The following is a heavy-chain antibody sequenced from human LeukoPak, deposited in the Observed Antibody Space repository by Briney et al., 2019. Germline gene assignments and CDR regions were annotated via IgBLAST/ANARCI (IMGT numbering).Heavy chain of an antibody. D-gene: IGHD6-25*01. J-gene: IGHJ4*02. V-gene: IGHV4-38-2*02. Sequence: PSETLSLTCTVSGYSISSGYYWSWIRQPPGKGLEWIGEINHSGSTNYNPSLKSRVTISVDKSKNQFSLTLTSVTAADTAVYFCGTTEHDSGDYWGQGTLVTVSS. CDR1: GYSISSGYY. CDR3: GTTEHDSGDY. CDR2: INHSGST.